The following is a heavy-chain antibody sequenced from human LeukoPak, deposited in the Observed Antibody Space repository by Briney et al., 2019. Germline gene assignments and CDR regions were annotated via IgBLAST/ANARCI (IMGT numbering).Heavy chain of an antibody. CDR2: INPNNGGT. CDR1: GYTFTSYA. D-gene: IGHD3-10*01. Sequence: ASVKVSCKASGYTFTSYAMNWVRQAPGQGLEWMGWINPNNGGTNYAEKFQGNVTMTRDTSISTAYVELRRLRSDDTALYYCAGGSGSYSFDLWGQGTLVTVSS. J-gene: IGHJ5*02. CDR3: AGGSGSYSFDL. V-gene: IGHV1-2*02.